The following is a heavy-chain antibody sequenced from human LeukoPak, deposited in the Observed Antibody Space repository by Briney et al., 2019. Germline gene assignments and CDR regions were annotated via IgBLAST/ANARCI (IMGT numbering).Heavy chain of an antibody. Sequence: PGGSLRLSCAASGFTFSSYAMSWVRQAPGKGLEWVSAISGSGGSTYYADSVKSRFTISRDNSKNTLYLQMNSLRAEDTAVYYCAKLNDFWSGYSDYWGQGTLVTVSS. D-gene: IGHD3-3*01. V-gene: IGHV3-23*01. CDR3: AKLNDFWSGYSDY. J-gene: IGHJ4*02. CDR1: GFTFSSYA. CDR2: ISGSGGST.